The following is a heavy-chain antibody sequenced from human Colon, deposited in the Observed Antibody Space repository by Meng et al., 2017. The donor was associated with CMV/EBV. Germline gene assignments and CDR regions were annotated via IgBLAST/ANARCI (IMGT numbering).Heavy chain of an antibody. V-gene: IGHV1-69*10. CDR2: IIPILGVA. CDR3: ARDRYCSSTSCHTYGMDV. CDR1: GGTFSNYA. J-gene: IGHJ6*02. Sequence: SVKVSCKASGGTFSNYAISWVRQAPGQGLEWMGGIIPILGVASDAQRFQRRVTITADKSTSTAYMELSSLMSEDTAVYYCARDRYCSSTSCHTYGMDVWGQGTTVTVSS. D-gene: IGHD2-2*02.